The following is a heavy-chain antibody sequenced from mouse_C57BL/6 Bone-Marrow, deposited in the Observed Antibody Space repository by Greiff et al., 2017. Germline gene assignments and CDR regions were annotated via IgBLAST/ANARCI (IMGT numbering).Heavy chain of an antibody. D-gene: IGHD2-3*01. CDR1: GYTFSSYG. CDR3: ARQGYDYLDY. V-gene: IGHV5-6*01. CDR2: ISSGGSYT. J-gene: IGHJ2*01. Sequence: EVKLVESGGDLVKPGASLKLSCEASGYTFSSYGMSWVRQTPEKRLEWVATISSGGSYTYYPDSVKGRFTITRENAKNTLYLHMSSLNSEYTAMYYCARQGYDYLDYWGQGTTLTVSS.